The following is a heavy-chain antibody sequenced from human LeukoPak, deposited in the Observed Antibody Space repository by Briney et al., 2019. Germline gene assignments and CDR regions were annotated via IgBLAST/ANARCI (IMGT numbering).Heavy chain of an antibody. V-gene: IGHV3-15*01. CDR2: SKSKTDGGTT. Sequence: GGSLRLSCAASGFTFSNAWMSWVRQAPGKGLEWVGRSKSKTDGGTTDYAAPVKGRFTISGDDSKNTLYLQMNSLKTEDTAVYYCTTDSSGYDYWGQGTLVTVSS. CDR3: TTDSSGYDY. D-gene: IGHD3-22*01. J-gene: IGHJ4*02. CDR1: GFTFSNAW.